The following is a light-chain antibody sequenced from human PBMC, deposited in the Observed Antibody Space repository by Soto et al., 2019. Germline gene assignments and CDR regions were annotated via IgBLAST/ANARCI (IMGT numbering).Light chain of an antibody. CDR2: DVT. Sequence: QSVLTQPASVSGSPGQSITISCTGTSSDVGGYNYVSWYQQHPVKAPKLMIYDVTNRPPGVSDRFSGSKSGNTASLTISGLQAEDEADYYCSSYTSSSTPYVFGTGTRSPS. J-gene: IGLJ1*01. CDR3: SSYTSSSTPYV. V-gene: IGLV2-14*01. CDR1: SSDVGGYNY.